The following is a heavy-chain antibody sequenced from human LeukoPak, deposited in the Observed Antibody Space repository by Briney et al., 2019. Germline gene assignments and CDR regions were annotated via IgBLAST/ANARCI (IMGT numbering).Heavy chain of an antibody. CDR1: GGTFSSYA. Sequence: VASVKVSRKASGGTFSSYAISWVRQAPGQGLEWMGGIIPIFGTANYAQKFQGRVTITADESTSTAYMELSSLRSEDTAVYYCARTGIAAAGFHYYGMDVWGQGTTVTVSS. D-gene: IGHD6-13*01. V-gene: IGHV1-69*01. CDR2: IIPIFGTA. CDR3: ARTGIAAAGFHYYGMDV. J-gene: IGHJ6*02.